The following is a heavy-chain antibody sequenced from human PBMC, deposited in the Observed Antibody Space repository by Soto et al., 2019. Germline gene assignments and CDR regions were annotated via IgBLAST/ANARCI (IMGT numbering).Heavy chain of an antibody. J-gene: IGHJ6*02. Sequence: ASVKVSCKASGYTFTGYYMHWARQAPGQGLEWMGWINPNSGGTNYAQKFQGRVTMTRDTSISTAYMELSRLRSDDTAVYYCATPQQDSSGYYYPGGMDVWGQGTTVTVSS. CDR1: GYTFTGYY. V-gene: IGHV1-2*02. CDR2: INPNSGGT. D-gene: IGHD3-22*01. CDR3: ATPQQDSSGYYYPGGMDV.